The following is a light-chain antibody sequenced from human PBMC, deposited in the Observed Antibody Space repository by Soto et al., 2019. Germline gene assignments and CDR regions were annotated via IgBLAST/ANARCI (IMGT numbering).Light chain of an antibody. J-gene: IGLJ2*01. CDR1: SSNIGSNY. V-gene: IGLV1-51*02. CDR3: GAWDGSLTGGV. CDR2: ENY. Sequence: QSVLTQPPSVSAAPGQKVPISCSGSSSNIGSNYVSWYQQLPGTAPKLLIYENYERPSGIPDRFSGSKSGTSATLGITGLQTGDEADYYCGAWDGSLTGGVFGGGTKLTVL.